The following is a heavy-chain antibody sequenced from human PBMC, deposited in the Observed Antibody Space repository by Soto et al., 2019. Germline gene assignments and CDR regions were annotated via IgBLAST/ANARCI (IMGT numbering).Heavy chain of an antibody. CDR1: GGSISSGGYY. CDR3: ARVMTTDYYYGMDV. Sequence: SETLSLTCTVSGGSISSGGYYWSWIRQHPGKGLEWIGYIYYSGSTYYNPSLKSRVTISVDTSKNQFPLKLSSVTAADTAVYYCARVMTTDYYYGMDVWGQGTTVTVSS. V-gene: IGHV4-31*03. D-gene: IGHD4-4*01. J-gene: IGHJ6*02. CDR2: IYYSGST.